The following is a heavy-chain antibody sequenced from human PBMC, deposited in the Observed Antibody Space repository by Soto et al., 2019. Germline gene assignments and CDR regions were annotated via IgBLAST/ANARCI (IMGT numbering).Heavy chain of an antibody. CDR1: RGSFSSYA. CDR2: IIPMFGTP. Sequence: QVQLMQSGAEVKKPGSSVKVSCKASRGSFSSYAINWVRQAPGQGLEWMGGIIPMFGTPNYAQKFQGRVTITADESTNTAYMELGSLRSEDTAVYYCARVIGGSGWYGSFGSWGQGTLVTVSS. V-gene: IGHV1-69*01. D-gene: IGHD6-19*01. J-gene: IGHJ4*02. CDR3: ARVIGGSGWYGSFGS.